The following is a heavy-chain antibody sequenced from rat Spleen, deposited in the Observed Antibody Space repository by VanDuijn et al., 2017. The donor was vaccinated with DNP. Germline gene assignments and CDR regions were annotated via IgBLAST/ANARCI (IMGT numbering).Heavy chain of an antibody. D-gene: IGHD1-12*01. CDR1: GFTFSDYN. Sequence: EVQLVESGGGLVQPERSLKLSCAASGFTFSDYNMAWVRQAPKKGLEWVATIVHDGSRTYYRDSVKGRFTISRDNAKSTLYLQMDSLRSEDTATYYCTTLNYYASLAEYFDYWGPGVVVTVSS. J-gene: IGHJ2*01. CDR2: IVHDGSRT. V-gene: IGHV5S10*01. CDR3: TTLNYYASLAEYFDY.